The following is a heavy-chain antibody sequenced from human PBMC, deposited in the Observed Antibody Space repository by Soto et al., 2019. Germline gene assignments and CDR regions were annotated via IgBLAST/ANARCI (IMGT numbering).Heavy chain of an antibody. CDR3: AKAKNDYNWDNRPPFDY. CDR2: ISANDVGT. D-gene: IGHD1-20*01. J-gene: IGHJ4*02. V-gene: IGHV3-23*01. CDR1: GFTLRNYA. Sequence: ASVRLSCEASGFTLRNYAMTWVRQAPGKGLEWVSLISANDVGTYYAESVKTRFTISTDQSRNTVYLQMDSLRADDTAIYYCAKAKNDYNWDNRPPFDYWGQGTLVTVSS.